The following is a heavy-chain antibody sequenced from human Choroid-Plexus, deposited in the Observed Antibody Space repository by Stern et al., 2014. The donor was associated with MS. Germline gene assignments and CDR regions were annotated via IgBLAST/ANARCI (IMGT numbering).Heavy chain of an antibody. CDR2: VSYDGSNK. CDR3: AKDRQYLTYFFDH. V-gene: IGHV3-30*18. J-gene: IGHJ5*02. CDR1: GFTLGSCA. D-gene: IGHD2/OR15-2a*01. Sequence: VQLVESGGGVVQPGRPLRLSCVASGFTLGSCAMHWVRQAPGKGLEWVAGVSYDGSNKYYADSVKGRFTISRDNSQNTLYMQMSSPRPEDTAVYYCAKDRQYLTYFFDHWGQGSLVTVSS.